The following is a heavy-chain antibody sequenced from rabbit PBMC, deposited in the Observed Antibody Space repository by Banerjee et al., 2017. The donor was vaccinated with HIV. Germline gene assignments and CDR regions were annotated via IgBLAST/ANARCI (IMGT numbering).Heavy chain of an antibody. D-gene: IGHD6-1*01. V-gene: IGHV1S43*01. Sequence: QEPLKESGGGLVKPEGSLTITCTASGFSFSNKYVMCWVRQAPGKGPEWIACIYSTSGTTWYASWVNGRFTISSHNAQNTLYLQLNSLTAADTATYFCAREGAGYAGYGYARIFNLWGQGTLVTVS. CDR3: AREGAGYAGYGYARIFNL. CDR1: GFSFSNKYV. CDR2: IYSTSGTT. J-gene: IGHJ4*01.